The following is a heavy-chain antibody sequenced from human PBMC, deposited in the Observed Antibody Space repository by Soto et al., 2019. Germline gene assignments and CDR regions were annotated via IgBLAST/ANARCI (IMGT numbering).Heavy chain of an antibody. V-gene: IGHV3-21*01. J-gene: IGHJ4*02. CDR2: ISSSSSYI. Sequence: EVQLVESGGGLVKPGGSLRLSCAASGFTFSSYSMNWVRQAPGKGLEWVSSISSSSSYIYYADSVKGRFTISRDNAKKSLYLQMNRLRAKETAVYYCARGSVGYPGAYYFDYLGKGTLVTVSS. D-gene: IGHD5-18*01. CDR1: GFTFSSYS. CDR3: ARGSVGYPGAYYFDY.